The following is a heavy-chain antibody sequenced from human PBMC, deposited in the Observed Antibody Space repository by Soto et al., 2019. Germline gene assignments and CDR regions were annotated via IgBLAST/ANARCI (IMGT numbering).Heavy chain of an antibody. CDR2: ISYDGTNK. CDR3: ARVAGAPERCLDHGIDV. V-gene: IGHV3-30-3*01. J-gene: IGHJ6*02. CDR1: GFTFSSCA. Sequence: TGGSLRLSCAASGFTFSSCAMHWVRQAPGKGLEWVAIISYDGTNKYYADSVKGRFTISRDNSKNTLYLQMNSLRAEDTAVYYCARVAGAPERCLDHGIDVWGQGTTVTVSS. D-gene: IGHD1-1*01.